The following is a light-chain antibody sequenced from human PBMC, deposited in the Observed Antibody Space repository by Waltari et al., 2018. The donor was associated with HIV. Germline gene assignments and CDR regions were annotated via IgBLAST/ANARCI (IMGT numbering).Light chain of an antibody. CDR2: EVS. CDR3: SSYTSSTTWV. J-gene: IGLJ3*02. Sequence: QSALTQPASVPGPPGQSITISCTGTSPHFGGYTYVSWYQHHPGKAPKVMIYEVSNRPSGVSNRFSGSKSGNTASLTISGLQAEDEADYYCSSYTSSTTWVFGGGTKLTVL. V-gene: IGLV2-14*01. CDR1: SPHFGGYTY.